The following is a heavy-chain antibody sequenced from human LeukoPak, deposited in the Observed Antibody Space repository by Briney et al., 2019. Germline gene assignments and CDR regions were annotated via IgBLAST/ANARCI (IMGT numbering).Heavy chain of an antibody. V-gene: IGHV4-39*02. CDR2: IYYSGST. J-gene: IGHJ5*02. D-gene: IGHD2-15*01. Sequence: PSETLSLTCTVSGGSISSSSYYWGWIRQPPGKGLEWIGTIYYSGSTYYNPSLKSRVTISVDTSRNQFSLKLTSVTAADTAIYYCGKDWSEVEAADWFDPRGQGTPVTVSS. CDR1: GGSISSSSYY. CDR3: GKDWSEVEAADWFDP.